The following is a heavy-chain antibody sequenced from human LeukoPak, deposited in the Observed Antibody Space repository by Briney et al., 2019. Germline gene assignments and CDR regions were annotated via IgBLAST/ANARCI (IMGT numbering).Heavy chain of an antibody. Sequence: ASVKVSCKASGYTFTGYYMHWVRQAPGQGLEWMGWINPNSGGTSYAQKFQGRVTMTRDTSISTAYMELSRLRSDDTAVYYCAKGGYYYDSSGYPFDYWGQGTLVTVSS. V-gene: IGHV1-2*02. CDR3: AKGGYYYDSSGYPFDY. D-gene: IGHD3-22*01. CDR2: INPNSGGT. J-gene: IGHJ4*02. CDR1: GYTFTGYY.